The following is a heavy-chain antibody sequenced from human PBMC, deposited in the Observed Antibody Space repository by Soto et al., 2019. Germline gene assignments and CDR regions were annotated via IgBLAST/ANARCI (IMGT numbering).Heavy chain of an antibody. J-gene: IGHJ4*02. D-gene: IGHD3-10*01. CDR1: GDSMSTYY. CDR2: IYDSGTT. V-gene: IGHV4-59*01. Sequence: SETLSLTCSVSGDSMSTYYWTWIRQPPGKGLEWIGYIYDSGTTNYNPSLKSRVAISVDTSKNQFSLKLSSVTAADTAIYYCARSFTYGAHRFDYWGQGALVTVSS. CDR3: ARSFTYGAHRFDY.